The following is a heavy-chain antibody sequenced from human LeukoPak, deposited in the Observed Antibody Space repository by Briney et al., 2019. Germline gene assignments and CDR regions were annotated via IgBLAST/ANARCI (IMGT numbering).Heavy chain of an antibody. V-gene: IGHV3-9*01. CDR1: GFTFDDYA. Sequence: GGSLRLSCAASGFTFDDYAMCWVRQAPGKGLEWVSYISWKSGSIGYADSVKGRFTISRDNAENSLYLQMDSLKVDDTALYYCAKLRRPYGYREPFDLWGQGTLVTVAS. CDR3: AKLRRPYGYREPFDL. CDR2: ISWKSGSI. J-gene: IGHJ5*02. D-gene: IGHD5-18*01.